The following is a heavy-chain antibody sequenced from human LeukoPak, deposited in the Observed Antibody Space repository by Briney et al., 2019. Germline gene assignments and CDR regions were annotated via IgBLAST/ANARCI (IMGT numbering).Heavy chain of an antibody. CDR1: GYTFTSFY. V-gene: IGHV1-46*01. CDR3: ARPHLMIPLVGTDREDAFDI. D-gene: IGHD6-19*01. Sequence: GASVKVSCKASGYTFTSFYIHWVRQAPGQGLEWMGIIDPSGGSTSYAQKFQGRVTMTRDTSTSTLYMELSSLRSEDTAVFYYARPHLMIPLVGTDREDAFDIWGQGTMVTVSS. CDR2: IDPSGGST. J-gene: IGHJ3*02.